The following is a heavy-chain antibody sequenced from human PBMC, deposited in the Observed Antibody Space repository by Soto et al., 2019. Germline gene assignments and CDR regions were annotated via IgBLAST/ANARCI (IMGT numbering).Heavy chain of an antibody. J-gene: IGHJ6*02. CDR1: GYSFTRYG. D-gene: IGHD3-16*01. CDR2: INAYNGNT. V-gene: IGHV1-18*01. CDR3: AMVDVYVTPSPQDV. Sequence: QVQLVQSGAEVKNPGASVKVSCKASGYSFTRYGIGWARQAPGQCLEWMGWINAYNGNTNYAQNLQGRLTLTTDTSTTTAYMELRSLRSNDTAIYYCAMVDVYVTPSPQDVWGQGTTVTVSS.